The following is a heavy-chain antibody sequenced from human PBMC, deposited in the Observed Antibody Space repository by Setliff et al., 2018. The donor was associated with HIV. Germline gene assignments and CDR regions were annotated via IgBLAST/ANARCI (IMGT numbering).Heavy chain of an antibody. CDR1: GYTFSRYA. CDR3: ARVQTMAEAGTQYYYMDV. Sequence: ASVKVSCKASGYTFSRYAMHWVRQAPGQRLEWMGWINAGNGNTKYSQKFQGRVSIARDTSASTAYMELSSLRSEDTAVYYCARVQTMAEAGTQYYYMDVWGKGTTVTVSS. V-gene: IGHV1-3*01. D-gene: IGHD6-19*01. J-gene: IGHJ6*03. CDR2: INAGNGNT.